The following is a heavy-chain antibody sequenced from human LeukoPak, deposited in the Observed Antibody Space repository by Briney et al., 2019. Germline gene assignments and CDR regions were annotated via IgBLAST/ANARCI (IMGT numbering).Heavy chain of an antibody. V-gene: IGHV2-5*01. D-gene: IGHD3-10*01. CDR1: GFSLDTTAVG. J-gene: IGHJ4*02. Sequence: SGPTLVSPTQTLTLTCTFSGFSLDTTAVGVGWIRQPPGEALEWLALIYWNDDKRYSPSLKNRLTITKDTSKNQVVLTMTNMDPVDTATYYCAHLWYGGGYFDYWGQGTLVTVSS. CDR3: AHLWYGGGYFDY. CDR2: IYWNDDK.